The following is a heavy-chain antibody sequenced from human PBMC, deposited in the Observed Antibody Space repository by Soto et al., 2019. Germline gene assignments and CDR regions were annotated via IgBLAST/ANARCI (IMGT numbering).Heavy chain of an antibody. CDR1: GYTFTSYA. CDR3: ASESYGGEFDY. V-gene: IGHV1-3*01. Sequence: APVKVSSKSSGYTFTSYAMHWLRQAPGQRLEWMGWINAGNGNTKYSQKFQGRVTITRDTSASTAYMELSSLRSEDTAVYYCASESYGGEFDYWGLGTLVTVSS. D-gene: IGHD4-17*01. J-gene: IGHJ4*02. CDR2: INAGNGNT.